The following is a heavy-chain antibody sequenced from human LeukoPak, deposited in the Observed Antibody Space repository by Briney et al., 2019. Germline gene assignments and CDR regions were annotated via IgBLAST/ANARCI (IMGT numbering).Heavy chain of an antibody. V-gene: IGHV3-23*01. CDR1: GFTFSSYA. D-gene: IGHD1-1*01. J-gene: IGHJ4*02. Sequence: GGSLRLSCAASGFTFSSYAMNWVRQAPGKGLEWVSGIRVGGETHYADSVKGRFTISRDNSENTLYLQMSGLRAEDTAVYHCAKGTGDTGYYFDYWGQGTLVTVSS. CDR3: AKGTGDTGYYFDY. CDR2: IRVGGET.